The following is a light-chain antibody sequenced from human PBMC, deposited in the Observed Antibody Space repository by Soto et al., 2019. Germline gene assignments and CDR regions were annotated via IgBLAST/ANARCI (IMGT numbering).Light chain of an antibody. CDR3: QSYDSSLSGWV. CDR2: GNS. V-gene: IGLV1-40*01. CDR1: XSNIGAGYD. Sequence: QSVLTQPPSXSXAPXQXVTIXCTGSXSNIGAGYDVHWYQQLPGTAPKLLIYGNSNRPSGVPDRFSGSKSGTSASLAITGLQAEDEADYYCQSYDSSLSGWVFGGGTKLTVL. J-gene: IGLJ3*02.